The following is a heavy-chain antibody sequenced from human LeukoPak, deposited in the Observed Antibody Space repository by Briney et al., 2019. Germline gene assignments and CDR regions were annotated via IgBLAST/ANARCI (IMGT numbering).Heavy chain of an antibody. CDR2: ITSGSTI. Sequence: AGGSLRLSCAASGFTFSDYYMSWIRQAPGKGLEWVSYITSGSTIYYADSVKGRFTISRDNVKSSLYLQMNSLRAEDTAVYYCARDGSKYCSSSSCYSGHYYYGMDVWGQGTTVTVSS. D-gene: IGHD2-2*01. CDR3: ARDGSKYCSSSSCYSGHYYYGMDV. V-gene: IGHV3-11*01. J-gene: IGHJ6*02. CDR1: GFTFSDYY.